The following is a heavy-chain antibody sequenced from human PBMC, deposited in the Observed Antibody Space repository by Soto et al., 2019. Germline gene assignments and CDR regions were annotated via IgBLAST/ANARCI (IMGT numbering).Heavy chain of an antibody. CDR3: ARKSRSSGSCFDS. V-gene: IGHV4-59*08. D-gene: IGHD3-10*01. CDR2: SYYSGST. J-gene: IGHJ4*02. CDR1: GGSISSYY. Sequence: SETLSLTCSVYGGSISSYYWSWIRQPPGKGLEWIGYSYYSGSTNYNPSLKSRVTISVDRSKNQFSLRLSSVTAADTAVYYCARKSRSSGSCFDSWGQGTLVTVSS.